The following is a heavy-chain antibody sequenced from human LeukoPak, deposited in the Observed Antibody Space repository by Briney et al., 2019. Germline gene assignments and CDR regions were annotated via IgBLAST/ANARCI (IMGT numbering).Heavy chain of an antibody. CDR1: GFTFSSHT. J-gene: IGHJ5*02. CDR3: AKEAGQLVKRFDP. D-gene: IGHD6-6*01. Sequence: TGGSLRLSCAAPGFTFSSHTMSWVRQAPGKGLEWVSAISGSGGTTSYADSVKGRFTISRDNSKNTLYVQMNSLRAEDTAVYYCAKEAGQLVKRFDPWGQGTLVTVSS. V-gene: IGHV3-23*01. CDR2: ISGSGGTT.